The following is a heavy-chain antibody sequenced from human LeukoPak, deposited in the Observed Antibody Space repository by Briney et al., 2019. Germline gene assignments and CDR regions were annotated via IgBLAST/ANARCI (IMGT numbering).Heavy chain of an antibody. CDR3: ARVASHCYYCGMDV. CDR2: INPNSGGT. Sequence: ASVKVSCKASGYTFTGYYMHWVRQAPGQGLEWMGWINPNSGGTNYAQKFQGRVTMTRDTSVSTAYMELSRLRSDDTAVYYCARVASHCYYCGMDVWGQGTTVTVSS. J-gene: IGHJ6*02. D-gene: IGHD2-2*01. CDR1: GYTFTGYY. V-gene: IGHV1-2*02.